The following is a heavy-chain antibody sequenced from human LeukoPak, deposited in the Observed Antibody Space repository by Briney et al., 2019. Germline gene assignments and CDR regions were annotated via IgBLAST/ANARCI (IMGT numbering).Heavy chain of an antibody. J-gene: IGHJ6*02. V-gene: IGHV1-18*01. CDR2: ISAYNGNT. Sequence: GASVKLSCKASGYTFTSYGISWVRQAPGQGLEWMGWISAYNGNTNYAQKLQGRVTMTTDTSMSTAYMELRSLRSDDTAVYYCATTFLIVGATSLAPWPMDVWGQGTTVTVSS. CDR3: ATTFLIVGATSLAPWPMDV. CDR1: GYTFTSYG. D-gene: IGHD1-26*01.